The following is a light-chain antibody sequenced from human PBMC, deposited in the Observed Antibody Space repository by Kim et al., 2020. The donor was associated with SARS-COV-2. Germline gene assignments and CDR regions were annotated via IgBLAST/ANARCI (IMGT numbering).Light chain of an antibody. V-gene: IGKV3-20*01. CDR1: QSVRSNS. CDR3: QQYGSSPRT. J-gene: IGKJ1*01. CDR2: TAS. Sequence: PQGERATLSCRAIQSVRSNSLAWYQQKPGQAPRLRIYTASIRATGIPDRFSGSGSGTDFTLSITRLEPEDFAVYYCQQYGSSPRTFGQGTKVDIK.